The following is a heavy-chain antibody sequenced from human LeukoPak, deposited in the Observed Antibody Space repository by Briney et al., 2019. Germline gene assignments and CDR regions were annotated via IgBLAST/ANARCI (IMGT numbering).Heavy chain of an antibody. D-gene: IGHD3-10*01. V-gene: IGHV3-23*01. CDR1: GFTFNNYA. Sequence: RGSLRLSCTAAGFTFNNYAMSWVRQAPGKGLEWVSHISDSGGKTYYADSVKGRFTISRDNSKNTLYLQMDGLRAEDTAIYYCADFGSGSYCFDYWGQGTLVTVSS. CDR2: ISDSGGKT. J-gene: IGHJ4*02. CDR3: ADFGSGSYCFDY.